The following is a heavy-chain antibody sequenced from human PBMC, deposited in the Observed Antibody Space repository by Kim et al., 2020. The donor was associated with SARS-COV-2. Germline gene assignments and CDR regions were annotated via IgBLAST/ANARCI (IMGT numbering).Heavy chain of an antibody. CDR3: ARGGDFWSGYIISYYYGMDV. J-gene: IGHJ6*02. D-gene: IGHD3-3*01. Sequence: RVTISVDTSKNQFSLKLSSVTAADTAVYYCARGGDFWSGYIISYYYGMDVWGQGTTVTVSS. V-gene: IGHV4-34*01.